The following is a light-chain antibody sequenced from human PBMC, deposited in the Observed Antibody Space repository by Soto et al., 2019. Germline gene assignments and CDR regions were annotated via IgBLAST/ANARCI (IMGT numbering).Light chain of an antibody. CDR1: QSVSSSS. J-gene: IGKJ2*01. Sequence: PGERATLYCRARQSVSSSSLAGYQQKPGQAPRLLIYGASSRATGIPDRFSGSGSGTDFTLTSTRLEPEDFAVYYCQQDGNSPYTFGQGTKLESK. CDR3: QQDGNSPYT. V-gene: IGKV3-20*01. CDR2: GAS.